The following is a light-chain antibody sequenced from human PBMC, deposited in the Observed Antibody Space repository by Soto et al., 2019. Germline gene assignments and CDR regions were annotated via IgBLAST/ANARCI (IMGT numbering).Light chain of an antibody. Sequence: EIVLTQSPGTLSLSPGERATLSCRASQSVSSNYLVWYQQKPGQAPRLLIYGPSSRATGIPDRFSGSGSGTDFTLTISRLEPEDFAVYYCQQYGSSPPRVTFGQGTRLEIK. CDR1: QSVSSNY. V-gene: IGKV3-20*01. CDR3: QQYGSSPPRVT. J-gene: IGKJ5*01. CDR2: GPS.